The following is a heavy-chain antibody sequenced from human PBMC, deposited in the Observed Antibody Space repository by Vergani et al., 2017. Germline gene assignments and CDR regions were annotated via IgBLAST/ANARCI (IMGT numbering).Heavy chain of an antibody. CDR3: ARVEALQYKGYYYYYYMDV. J-gene: IGHJ6*03. Sequence: QVQLVQSGAEVKKPGSSVKVSCKASGGPFSSYAISWVRQAPGQGLEWMGGIIPIFGTANYAQKFQGRVTITADESTSTAYMELSSLRSEDTAVYYCARVEALQYKGYYYYYYMDVWGKGTTVTVSS. D-gene: IGHD4-11*01. CDR2: IIPIFGTA. CDR1: GGPFSSYA. V-gene: IGHV1-69*01.